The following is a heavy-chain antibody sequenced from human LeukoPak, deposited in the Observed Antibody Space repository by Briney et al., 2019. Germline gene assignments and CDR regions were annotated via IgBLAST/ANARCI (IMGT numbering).Heavy chain of an antibody. Sequence: GGSLRLSCAASGFTFSSYAMSWVRQAPGKGLEWVSSISSSSSYIYYADSVKGRFTISRDNAKNSLYLQMNSLRAEDTAVYYCARGGPCSSTSCYIEWHFDYWGQGTLVTVSS. J-gene: IGHJ4*02. CDR2: ISSSSSYI. D-gene: IGHD2-2*02. CDR1: GFTFSSYA. V-gene: IGHV3-21*01. CDR3: ARGGPCSSTSCYIEWHFDY.